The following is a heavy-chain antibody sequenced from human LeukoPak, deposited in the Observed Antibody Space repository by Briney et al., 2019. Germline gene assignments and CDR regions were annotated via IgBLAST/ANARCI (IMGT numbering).Heavy chain of an antibody. J-gene: IGHJ4*02. Sequence: GESLRLSCAASGFTFTNYVMNWVRQAPGKGLEWVSAISGSGGSTYYADSVKGRFTISRDNSKNTLYLQMNSLRAEDTAVYYCAKEVASLRVTYNFDYWGQGTLVTVSS. CDR2: ISGSGGST. V-gene: IGHV3-23*01. D-gene: IGHD4-17*01. CDR3: AKEVASLRVTYNFDY. CDR1: GFTFTNYV.